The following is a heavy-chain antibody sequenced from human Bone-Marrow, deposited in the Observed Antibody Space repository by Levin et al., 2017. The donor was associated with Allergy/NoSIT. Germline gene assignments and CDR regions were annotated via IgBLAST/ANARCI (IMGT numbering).Heavy chain of an antibody. Sequence: GGSLRLSCAASGFTFSSYAMSWVRQAPGKGLEWVSAISGSGGSTDYADSVKGRFTSARDNSKHTLYLQMNSLRAEDTAVYYCAKAIHYEFWSLERWGRGTLVTVSS. J-gene: IGHJ2*01. D-gene: IGHD3-3*01. V-gene: IGHV3-23*01. CDR3: AKAIHYEFWSLER. CDR1: GFTFSSYA. CDR2: ISGSGGST.